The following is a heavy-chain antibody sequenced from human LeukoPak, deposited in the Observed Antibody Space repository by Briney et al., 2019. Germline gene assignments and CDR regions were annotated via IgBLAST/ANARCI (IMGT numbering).Heavy chain of an antibody. CDR1: GFTFSSYW. Sequence: SGGSLRLSCAASGFTFSSYWMSWVRQAPGKGLEWVSYISSSSSTIYYADSVKGRFTISRDNAENSLYLQMNSLRAEDTAVYYCAREYKTRRLGMEGEAYYYYYMDVWGKGTTVTVSS. CDR2: ISSSSSTI. CDR3: AREYKTRRLGMEGEAYYYYYMDV. D-gene: IGHD3-16*01. J-gene: IGHJ6*03. V-gene: IGHV3-48*01.